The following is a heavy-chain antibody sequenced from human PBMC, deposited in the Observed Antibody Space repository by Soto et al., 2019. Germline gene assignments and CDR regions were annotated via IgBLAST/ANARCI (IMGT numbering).Heavy chain of an antibody. V-gene: IGHV1-3*01. Sequence: ASVKVSCKASGYTFTSYAMHWVRQAPGQRLEWMGWINAGNGNTKYSQKFQGRVTITRDTSASTAYMELSSLRSEDTAVYYCAGDQAAEYCSSTSCPRGYYYYYYMDVWGKGTTVTVSS. CDR1: GYTFTSYA. J-gene: IGHJ6*03. D-gene: IGHD2-2*01. CDR2: INAGNGNT. CDR3: AGDQAAEYCSSTSCPRGYYYYYYMDV.